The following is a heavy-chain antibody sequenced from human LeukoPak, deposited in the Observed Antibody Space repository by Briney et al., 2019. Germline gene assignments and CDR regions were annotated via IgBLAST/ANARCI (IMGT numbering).Heavy chain of an antibody. D-gene: IGHD3-22*01. V-gene: IGHV3-30*02. CDR2: IRYDGSNK. CDR3: AKGPHERYKWLPITHYYYYMDV. CDR1: GFTFSSYG. J-gene: IGHJ6*03. Sequence: PGGTLRLSCAASGFTFSSYGMHWVRQAPAKGLEWVAFIRYDGSNKYYADSVKGRFTISRDNSKNTLYLQMNSLRAEDTAVYYCAKGPHERYKWLPITHYYYYMDVWGKGTTVTVSS.